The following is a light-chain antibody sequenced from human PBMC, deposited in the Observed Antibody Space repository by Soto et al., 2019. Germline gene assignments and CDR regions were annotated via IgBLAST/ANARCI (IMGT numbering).Light chain of an antibody. Sequence: DIQMTQSPSSLSAFVGDRVTITCRASQGIRDLLAWYQQKPGKAPKLLIYAASSLQSGVPSRFSGSGSGTDFTLTISSLQPEDFETYYCPQTENFHLGFVKGTRLEI. J-gene: IGKJ5*01. V-gene: IGKV1-12*01. CDR3: PQTENFHLG. CDR1: QGIRDL. CDR2: AAS.